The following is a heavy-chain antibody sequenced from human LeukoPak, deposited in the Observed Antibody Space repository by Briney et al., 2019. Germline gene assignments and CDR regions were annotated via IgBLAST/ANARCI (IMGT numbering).Heavy chain of an antibody. CDR3: ASSLTSELRYVPDYYQYGMDV. CDR1: GFTFSNYG. CDR2: IWSDGSNK. Sequence: PGGSLRLSCAASGFTFSNYGIHWVRQAPGKGLEWVALIWSDGSNKHYADSVKGRFTISRDNSKNTLYLQMNSLRAEDTAVYYCASSLTSELRYVPDYYQYGMDVWGQGTTVTVSS. D-gene: IGHD3-9*01. V-gene: IGHV3-33*01. J-gene: IGHJ6*02.